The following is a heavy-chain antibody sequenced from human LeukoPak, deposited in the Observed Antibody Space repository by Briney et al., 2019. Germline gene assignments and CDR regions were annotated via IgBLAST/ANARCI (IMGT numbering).Heavy chain of an antibody. V-gene: IGHV1-24*01. J-gene: IGHJ2*01. Sequence: ASVKVSCKVSVYTLTELSMHWVRQAPGKGLEWMGGFDPEDGETIYAQKFQGRVTMTEDTSTDTAYMELSSLRSEDTAVYYCATSRSYLVPWHFDLWGRGTLVTVSS. CDR3: ATSRSYLVPWHFDL. CDR1: VYTLTELS. CDR2: FDPEDGET. D-gene: IGHD1-26*01.